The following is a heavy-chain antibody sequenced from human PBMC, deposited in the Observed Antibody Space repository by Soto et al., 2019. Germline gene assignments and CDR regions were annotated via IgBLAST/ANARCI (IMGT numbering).Heavy chain of an antibody. Sequence: EVQLVESGGGLIQPGGSLRLSCAASGFIVSVNYMNWVRQAPGKGLEWLSVIYSDGSTYYRDSVKGRFTISRDKSKNTLYLQLNSLGAEDTAVYYCARERCSGGGCYFSAWGHGTLLTVSS. CDR2: IYSDGST. CDR3: ARERCSGGGCYFSA. J-gene: IGHJ5*01. CDR1: GFIVSVNY. V-gene: IGHV3-53*01. D-gene: IGHD2-15*01.